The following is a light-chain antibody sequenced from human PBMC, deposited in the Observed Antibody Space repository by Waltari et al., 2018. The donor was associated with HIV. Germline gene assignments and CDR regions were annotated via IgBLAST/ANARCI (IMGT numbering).Light chain of an antibody. Sequence: QSALTQPASVSGSPGQSITISCTGTRNDIGLFNLVSWYQQHPGKAPKLLIYEVTNRPPGVSDRFSRSKSGNTASLTISGLQDEDEADYYCRSHVFGATKVFGGGTTLTVL. V-gene: IGLV2-23*02. J-gene: IGLJ3*02. CDR3: RSHVFGATKV. CDR2: EVT. CDR1: RNDIGLFNL.